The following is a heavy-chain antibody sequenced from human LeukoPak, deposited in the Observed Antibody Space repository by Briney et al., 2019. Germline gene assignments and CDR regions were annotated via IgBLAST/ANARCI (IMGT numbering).Heavy chain of an antibody. D-gene: IGHD1-26*01. V-gene: IGHV5-51*01. CDR3: ARRGSGSHSALGI. CDR1: GYTFDTYW. J-gene: IGHJ3*02. Sequence: GESLKISCKGSGYTFDTYWIGWVRQMPGKGLEWMGIIYPGDSDTRYSPSFQGQVTISADKSISTAYLQWSSLKASDTAMYYCARRGSGSHSALGIWGQGTMVTVSS. CDR2: IYPGDSDT.